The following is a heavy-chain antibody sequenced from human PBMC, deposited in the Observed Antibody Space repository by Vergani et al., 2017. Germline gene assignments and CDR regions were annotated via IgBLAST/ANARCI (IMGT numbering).Heavy chain of an antibody. J-gene: IGHJ4*02. V-gene: IGHV1-69*13. Sequence: QVQLVQSGAEVKKPGSSVKVSCKASGGTFSSYAISWVRQAPGQGLEWMGRIIPIFGTANYAQKFQGRVTITADESTSTAYMELSSLRSEDTAVYYCAGAQYYYDSSGPYYFDYGGQGTLVTVSS. CDR2: IIPIFGTA. CDR1: GGTFSSYA. D-gene: IGHD3-22*01. CDR3: AGAQYYYDSSGPYYFDY.